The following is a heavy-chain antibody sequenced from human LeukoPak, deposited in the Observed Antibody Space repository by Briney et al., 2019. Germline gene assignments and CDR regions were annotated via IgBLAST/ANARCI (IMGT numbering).Heavy chain of an antibody. CDR3: ARDPEYYGSGRAFDY. Sequence: SETLSLTCTVSGGSISSYYWNWIRQPPGKGLEWIGSIYYSGSTYYNPSLKSRVTISVDTSKNQFSLRLSSVTAADTAVYYCARDPEYYGSGRAFDYWGQGTLVTVSS. D-gene: IGHD3-10*01. J-gene: IGHJ4*02. V-gene: IGHV4-39*07. CDR1: GGSISSYY. CDR2: IYYSGST.